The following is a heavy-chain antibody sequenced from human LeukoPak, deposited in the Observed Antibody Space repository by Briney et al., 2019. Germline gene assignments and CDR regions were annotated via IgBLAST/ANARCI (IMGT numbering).Heavy chain of an antibody. CDR1: GGSFSGYY. J-gene: IGHJ4*02. V-gene: IGHV4-34*01. CDR3: ATNIAVATSFVDY. CDR2: INHSGST. D-gene: IGHD6-19*01. Sequence: SETLSLTCAVYGGSFSGYYWSWIRQPPGKGLEWIGEINHSGSTNYNPSLKSRVTISVDTSKNQFSLKLSSVTAADTAVYYCATNIAVATSFVDYWGQGTLVTVSS.